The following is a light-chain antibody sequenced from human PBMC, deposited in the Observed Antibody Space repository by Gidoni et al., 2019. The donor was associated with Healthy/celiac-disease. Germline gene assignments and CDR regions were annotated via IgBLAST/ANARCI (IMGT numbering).Light chain of an antibody. J-gene: IGLJ2*01. CDR2: DNN. V-gene: IGLV1-51*01. Sequence: QPLLTQPPSVSAAPGQKVTISCSGSSSNIGNNYVSWYQQLPGTAPKLLIYDNNKRPSGIPDRFSGSKSGTSATLGITGLQTGDEADYYCGTWDSSLSAGVFGGGTKLTVL. CDR3: GTWDSSLSAGV. CDR1: SSNIGNNY.